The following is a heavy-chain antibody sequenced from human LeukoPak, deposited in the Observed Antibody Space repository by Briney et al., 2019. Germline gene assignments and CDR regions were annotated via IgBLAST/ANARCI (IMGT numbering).Heavy chain of an antibody. CDR3: AKGKNTGSYLSHVDY. Sequence: PGGSLRLSCAASGFTFDNYAMHWVRQAPGKGLEWVSGVTWNSGDIDYADSVKGRFTISRDNSKNSLYLQMNSLRTEDTALYYCAKGKNTGSYLSHVDYWGQGTLVTVSS. CDR2: VTWNSGDI. V-gene: IGHV3-9*01. CDR1: GFTFDNYA. D-gene: IGHD3-10*01. J-gene: IGHJ4*02.